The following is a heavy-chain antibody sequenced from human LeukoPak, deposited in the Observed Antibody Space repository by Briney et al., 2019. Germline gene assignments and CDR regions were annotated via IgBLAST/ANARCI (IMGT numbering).Heavy chain of an antibody. CDR1: GGSISSSSYY. Sequence: SETLSLTCTVSGGSISSSSYYWGWIRQPPGKGLEWIGIIYYSGSTYYNPSLKSRVTISVDTSKNQFSLQLSSVTAADTAAYYCARVGAGGSGSFSPQYNCFDPSGQGTLVTVSS. CDR3: ARVGAGGSGSFSPQYNCFDP. CDR2: IYYSGST. D-gene: IGHD3-10*01. V-gene: IGHV4-39*01. J-gene: IGHJ5*02.